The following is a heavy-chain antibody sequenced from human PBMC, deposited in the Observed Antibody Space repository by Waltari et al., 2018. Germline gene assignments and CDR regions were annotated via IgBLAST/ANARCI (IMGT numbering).Heavy chain of an antibody. CDR2: ISAYNGNT. D-gene: IGHD3-22*01. Sequence: QVQLVQSGAEVKKPGASVKVSCKASGYTFTSYGIRWVRQAPGQGLAWMGWISAYNGNTNYAQKLQGRVTMTTDTSTSTAYMELRSLRSDDTAVYYCARDSLLQDPTYYYYGMDVWGQGTTVTVSS. V-gene: IGHV1-18*01. CDR1: GYTFTSYG. CDR3: ARDSLLQDPTYYYYGMDV. J-gene: IGHJ6*02.